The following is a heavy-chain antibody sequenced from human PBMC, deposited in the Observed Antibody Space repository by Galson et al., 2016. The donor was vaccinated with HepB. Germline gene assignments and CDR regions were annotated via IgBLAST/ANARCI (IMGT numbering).Heavy chain of an antibody. J-gene: IGHJ5*02. CDR2: IHYSGST. Sequence: SETLSLTCTVSGVSISTYYWSWIRQPPGKGLEWIGYIHYSGSTNYNPSLKSRVTISVDKSKNQFSLNLRSVTAADTAVYYCAGLIHCDLWFDPWGQGTPVTVSS. CDR1: GVSISTYY. D-gene: IGHD2-21*01. CDR3: AGLIHCDLWFDP. V-gene: IGHV4-59*01.